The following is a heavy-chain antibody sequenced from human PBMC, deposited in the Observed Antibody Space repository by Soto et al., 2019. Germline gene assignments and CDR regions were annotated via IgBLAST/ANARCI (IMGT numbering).Heavy chain of an antibody. CDR3: ARDWSYYYGSGSPPPVDY. CDR1: GYTFTSYG. D-gene: IGHD3-10*01. Sequence: QVQLVQSGAEVKKPGASVKVSCKASGYTFTSYGISWVRQAPGQGLEWMGWISAYNGNTNYAQKLQGRVTMTTDTSTSTAYMELRSLRSDDTAVYYCARDWSYYYGSGSPPPVDYWGQGTLVTVSS. V-gene: IGHV1-18*01. J-gene: IGHJ4*02. CDR2: ISAYNGNT.